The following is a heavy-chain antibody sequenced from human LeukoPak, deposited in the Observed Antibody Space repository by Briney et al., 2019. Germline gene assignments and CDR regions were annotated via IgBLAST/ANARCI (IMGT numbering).Heavy chain of an antibody. D-gene: IGHD6-13*01. CDR3: ARDRGGSSWYYYYYYYYMDV. V-gene: IGHV1-2*06. CDR2: INPNSGGT. J-gene: IGHJ6*03. CDR1: GYTFTGYY. Sequence: ASVKVSCKASGYTFTGYYMHWVRQAPGQGLEWMGRINPNSGGTNYAQKFQGRVTMARDTSISTAYMELSRLGSDDTAVYYCARDRGGSSWYYYYYYYYMDVWGKGTTVTVSS.